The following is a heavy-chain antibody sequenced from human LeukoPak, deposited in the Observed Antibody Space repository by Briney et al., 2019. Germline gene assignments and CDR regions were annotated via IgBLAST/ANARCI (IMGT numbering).Heavy chain of an antibody. CDR3: ARGGGYGYYYYYMDV. V-gene: IGHV4-59*01. Sequence: SETLSLTCTVSGGSISSYYWSWIRQPPGEGLEWIGYIYYSGSTNYNPSLKSRVTISVDTSENQFSLKLSSVTAADTAVYYCARGGGYGYYYYYMDVWGKGTTVTVSS. D-gene: IGHD5-18*01. J-gene: IGHJ6*03. CDR1: GGSISSYY. CDR2: IYYSGST.